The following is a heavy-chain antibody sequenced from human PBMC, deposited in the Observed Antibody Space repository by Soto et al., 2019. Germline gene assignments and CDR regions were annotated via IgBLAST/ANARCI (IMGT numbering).Heavy chain of an antibody. V-gene: IGHV4-30-4*01. CDR3: ASRHSSPYFDY. Sequence: QVQLQESGPGLVKPSQTLSLTCTVSGGSISSGDYYWSCIRQPPGKGLEWIGSIYYSGSTYYNPSLNSRVTISVDTSKNQFALKLNSVTAADTAVYYCASRHSSPYFDYWGQGTLVTVSS. CDR1: GGSISSGDYY. CDR2: IYYSGST. D-gene: IGHD6-13*01. J-gene: IGHJ4*02.